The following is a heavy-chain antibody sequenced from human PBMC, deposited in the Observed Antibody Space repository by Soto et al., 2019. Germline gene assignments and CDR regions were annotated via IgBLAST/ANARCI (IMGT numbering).Heavy chain of an antibody. CDR3: ARVPTMVDV. CDR2: ISSSGSYI. J-gene: IGHJ6*02. D-gene: IGHD3-10*01. V-gene: IGHV3-21*01. CDR1: GLPFSSYN. Sequence: EVQLVESGGGLVKPGGSLRLSCAASGLPFSSYNMNWVRQAPGKGLGWVSSISSSGSYIYYADSVKGRFTISRDNAKNSLYLHMNSLRAEDTAVYYCARVPTMVDVWGQGTTVTVSS.